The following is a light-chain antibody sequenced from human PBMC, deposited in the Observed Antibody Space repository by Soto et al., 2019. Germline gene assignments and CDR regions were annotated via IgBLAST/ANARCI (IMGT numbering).Light chain of an antibody. V-gene: IGKV1-39*01. CDR3: QQSYSMPYT. CDR1: HSISSY. Sequence: DIRMTQSPSSLSASIGDRVTITCRAGHSISSYLNWYQHKPGKAPKLLIYGATTLQSGVPSRFSGSGSATDFTLTITNLQPEDFAIYYCQQSYSMPYTFGQWTQVDIK. CDR2: GAT. J-gene: IGKJ2*01.